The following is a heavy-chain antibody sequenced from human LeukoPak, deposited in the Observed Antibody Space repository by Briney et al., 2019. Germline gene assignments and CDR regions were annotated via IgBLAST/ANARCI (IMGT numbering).Heavy chain of an antibody. CDR3: ARASYCSGGSCYSDY. D-gene: IGHD2-15*01. CDR1: GYTFSNYY. Sequence: ASVKVSCKASGYTFSNYYMHWVRQAPGQGLEWMGIINPGGGATSYAQNFQGRVTMTRDTSTSTVYTELSSLRSEDTAVYYCARASYCSGGSCYSDYWGQGTLVTVSS. CDR2: INPGGGAT. J-gene: IGHJ4*02. V-gene: IGHV1-46*01.